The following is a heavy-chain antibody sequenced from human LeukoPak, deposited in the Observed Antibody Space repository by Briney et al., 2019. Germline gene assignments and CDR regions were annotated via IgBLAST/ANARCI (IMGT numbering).Heavy chain of an antibody. D-gene: IGHD6-19*01. V-gene: IGHV1-2*02. Sequence: AASVGVSCKASGYTFTGYYMHWVRHAPGQGLEWMGWMNASSGERKYVQSFQGRVTLTRDTSITTAFMELSSLTSDDTAVYYCAISYGRVAGTDFDYWGQGTLVSVAS. CDR1: GYTFTGYY. CDR3: AISYGRVAGTDFDY. CDR2: MNASSGER. J-gene: IGHJ4*02.